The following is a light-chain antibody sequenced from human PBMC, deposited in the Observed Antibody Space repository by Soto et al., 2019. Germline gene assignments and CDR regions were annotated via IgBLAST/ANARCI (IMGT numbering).Light chain of an antibody. Sequence: QSVLTQPASVSGSPGQSITISCTGTSSDVGAYNYVSWYQQHPGKAPKLMIYEVTYRPSGVSDRFSGSKSGNTASLTISGLQAEDEADYYCSSYTTSAPYVFGSGTKLTVL. CDR2: EVT. CDR3: SSYTTSAPYV. V-gene: IGLV2-14*01. CDR1: SSDVGAYNY. J-gene: IGLJ1*01.